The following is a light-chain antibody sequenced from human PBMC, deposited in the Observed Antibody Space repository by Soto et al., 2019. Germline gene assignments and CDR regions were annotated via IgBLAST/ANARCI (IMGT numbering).Light chain of an antibody. Sequence: QSVLTQPPSVSGAPGQRVTISCTGSSSNIGAGYDVHWYQQLPGTAPKLLIYGNSNRPSRVPDRFSGSKSGTSASLAITGLQAEDEADYYCQSYDSSLSGLVFGTGTKVTVL. CDR2: GNS. J-gene: IGLJ1*01. CDR3: QSYDSSLSGLV. CDR1: SSNIGAGYD. V-gene: IGLV1-40*01.